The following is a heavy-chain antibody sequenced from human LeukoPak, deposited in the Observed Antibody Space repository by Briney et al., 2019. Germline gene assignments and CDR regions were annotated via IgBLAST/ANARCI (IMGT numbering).Heavy chain of an antibody. CDR3: ARVGYSDFWSGYYWDY. CDR2: ISSSGTTI. D-gene: IGHD3-3*01. Sequence: GASLRLSCAASGFTFNRYSMNWVRQAPWKGLEWISYISSSGTTIYYADSVQGRFIISRDNARNSLYLQMNSLRAEDTAVYYCARVGYSDFWSGYYWDYWGQGTLATVSS. J-gene: IGHJ4*02. CDR1: GFTFNRYS. V-gene: IGHV3-48*01.